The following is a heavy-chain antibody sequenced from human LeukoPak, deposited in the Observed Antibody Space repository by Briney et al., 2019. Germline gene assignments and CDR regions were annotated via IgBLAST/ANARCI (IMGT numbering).Heavy chain of an antibody. Sequence: GASVKVSCKASGYTFTGYYMHWVRQAPGQGLEWMGRINPNSGGTNYAQKFQGRVTMTRDTSISTAYMELSRLRSDDTAVYYCARVRWNDLGPWFDPWGQGTLVTVSS. CDR2: INPNSGGT. J-gene: IGHJ5*02. CDR1: GYTFTGYY. CDR3: ARVRWNDLGPWFDP. D-gene: IGHD1-1*01. V-gene: IGHV1-2*06.